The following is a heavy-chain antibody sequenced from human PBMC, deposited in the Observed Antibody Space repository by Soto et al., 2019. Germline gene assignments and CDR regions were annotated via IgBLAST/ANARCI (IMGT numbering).Heavy chain of an antibody. CDR2: ISGSGGST. CDR1: GFTFSSYA. CDR3: AKSIIGSSGYYPYYFDY. D-gene: IGHD3-22*01. V-gene: IGHV3-23*01. Sequence: EVQLLESGGGLVQPGGSLRLSCAASGFTFSSYAMSWVRQAPGKGLEWVSAISGSGGSTYYADSVKGRFTISRDNSKNTLYLQMNSLRAEDTAVYYCAKSIIGSSGYYPYYFDYWGLGTLVTVSS. J-gene: IGHJ4*02.